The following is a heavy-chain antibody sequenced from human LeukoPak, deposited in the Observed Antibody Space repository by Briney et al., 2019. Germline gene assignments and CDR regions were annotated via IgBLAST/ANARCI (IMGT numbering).Heavy chain of an antibody. CDR1: VFTFSSYW. Sequence: GGSLRLSCAAAVFTFSSYWMHWVRQAPGKGLVWVSRINSDGSGTSYADSVKGRFTISRDNAKNTLYLQMNSLRAEDTAVYYCAGRSGSYYSLNYWGQGTLVTVSS. J-gene: IGHJ4*02. CDR2: INSDGSGT. D-gene: IGHD3-10*01. V-gene: IGHV3-74*01. CDR3: AGRSGSYYSLNY.